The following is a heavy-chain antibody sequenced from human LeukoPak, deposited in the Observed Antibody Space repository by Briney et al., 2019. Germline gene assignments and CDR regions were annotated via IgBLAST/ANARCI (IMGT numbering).Heavy chain of an antibody. Sequence: PGGSLRLSCAASGFTVSSNYMSWVRQAPGKGLEWVSVIYSGGSTYYADSVKGRFTISRHNSKNTLYLQVNSLRAEDTAVYYCARDSRGPGYYGSGSYYGMDVWGQGTTVTVSS. V-gene: IGHV3-53*04. D-gene: IGHD3-10*01. CDR3: ARDSRGPGYYGSGSYYGMDV. J-gene: IGHJ6*02. CDR1: GFTVSSNY. CDR2: IYSGGST.